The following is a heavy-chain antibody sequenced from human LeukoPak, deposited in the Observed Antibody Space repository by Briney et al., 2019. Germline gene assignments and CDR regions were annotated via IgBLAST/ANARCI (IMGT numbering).Heavy chain of an antibody. CDR2: IHYSGST. D-gene: IGHD5-12*01. V-gene: IGHV4-59*01. CDR1: GGSISSYY. Sequence: SETLSLTCTVSGGSISSYYWSWIRQPPGKGLEWIGYIHYSGSTHYNPSLKSRVTISVDTSKNQVSLKLRSVTAADTAVYYCARTTEGYAGGPGYSYYYYMDVWGKGTTVTISS. CDR3: ARTTEGYAGGPGYSYYYYMDV. J-gene: IGHJ6*03.